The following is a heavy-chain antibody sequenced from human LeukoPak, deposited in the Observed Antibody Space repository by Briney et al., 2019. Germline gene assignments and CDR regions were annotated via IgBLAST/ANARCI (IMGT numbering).Heavy chain of an antibody. CDR1: GYTFTSYD. Sequence: GASVKVSCKASGYTFTSYDINWVRQATGQGLEWMGWKNPNSGNTGYAQKFQGRVTMTRNTSISTAYMELSSLRSEDTAVYYCARLVVEWELLSGHYYYGMDVWGQGTTVTVSS. J-gene: IGHJ6*02. D-gene: IGHD1-26*01. CDR3: ARLVVEWELLSGHYYYGMDV. V-gene: IGHV1-8*01. CDR2: KNPNSGNT.